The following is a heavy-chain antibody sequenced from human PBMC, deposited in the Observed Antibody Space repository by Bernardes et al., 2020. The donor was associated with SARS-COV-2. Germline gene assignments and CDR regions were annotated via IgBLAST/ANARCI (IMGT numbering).Heavy chain of an antibody. J-gene: IGHJ6*02. CDR2: INIDGSST. V-gene: IGHV3-74*03. CDR1: GFTLSTHG. D-gene: IGHD3-16*01. CDR3: ARWGLLNHYYAMDV. Sequence: GGSLRLSCSASGFTLSTHGMHWVRQGPGKGLVWVADINIDGSSTTYAASVKGRFTISRDDAKNTLYLEMNGLRAEDTAVYYCARWGLLNHYYAMDVWGQGTTVTVSS.